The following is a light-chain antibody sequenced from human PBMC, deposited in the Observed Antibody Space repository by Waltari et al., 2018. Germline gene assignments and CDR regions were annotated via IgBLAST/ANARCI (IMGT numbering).Light chain of an antibody. CDR2: DAP. Sequence: EIVLTQSPATLSMSPGERATLSCRASQSFNKYLALYQQRPGQAPRLLIYDAPNRATGIPARFSGSGSGTEFTLTISSLEPEDFALYYCQHRGTWPLSFGPGTTV. CDR1: QSFNKY. J-gene: IGKJ3*01. CDR3: QHRGTWPLS. V-gene: IGKV3-11*01.